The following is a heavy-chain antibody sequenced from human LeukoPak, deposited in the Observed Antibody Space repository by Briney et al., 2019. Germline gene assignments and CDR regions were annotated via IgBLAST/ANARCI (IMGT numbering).Heavy chain of an antibody. CDR2: IYYSGST. CDR3: ARVNRGYCSSTSCRGVFDY. CDR1: GGSISSYY. J-gene: IGHJ4*02. Sequence: SETLSLTCTVSGGSISSYYWSWIRQPPGKGLEWIGYIYYSGSTNYNPSLKSRVTISVDTSKNQFSLKLSSVTAADTVVYYCARVNRGYCSSTSCRGVFDYWGQGTLVTVSS. V-gene: IGHV4-59*01. D-gene: IGHD2-2*01.